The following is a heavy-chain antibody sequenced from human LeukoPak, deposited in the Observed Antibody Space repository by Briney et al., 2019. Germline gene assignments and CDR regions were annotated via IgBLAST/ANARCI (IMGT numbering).Heavy chain of an antibody. Sequence: GGSLRLSCAASGFTFSNYAMRWVRQAPGKGLEWVSGISGSGDSTYYADSVKGRFTISRDNSKNTLYLQMNSLRAEDTAVYYCARERGYGGSGNYYYYYMDVWGKGTTVTVSS. J-gene: IGHJ6*03. V-gene: IGHV3-23*01. CDR1: GFTFSNYA. CDR3: ARERGYGGSGNYYYYYMDV. D-gene: IGHD5-12*01. CDR2: ISGSGDST.